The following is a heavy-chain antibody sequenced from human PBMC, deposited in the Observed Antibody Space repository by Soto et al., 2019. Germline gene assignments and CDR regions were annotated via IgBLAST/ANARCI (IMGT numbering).Heavy chain of an antibody. D-gene: IGHD2-8*02. Sequence: HEHLVQSGAEVKRPGASLKVSCKASGYSFTGYYIHWVRQAPGQGLEWMGWINPDSGATNYVQNLQGRVTLTSDTSISTASMDLTSLTSDDTAVYYCARGDYGTGGYPFPYFDYWGQGTLVIVSS. V-gene: IGHV1-2*02. CDR1: GYSFTGYY. J-gene: IGHJ4*02. CDR3: ARGDYGTGGYPFPYFDY. CDR2: INPDSGAT.